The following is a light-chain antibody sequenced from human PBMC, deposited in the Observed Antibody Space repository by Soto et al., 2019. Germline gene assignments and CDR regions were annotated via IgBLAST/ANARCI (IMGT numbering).Light chain of an antibody. CDR3: AAWDDSLRAVV. V-gene: IGLV1-44*01. CDR1: RSNIGTYT. CDR2: RNH. Sequence: QSVLTQSPSASGTPGQRVTISCSGSRSNIGTYTVNWYQQLPGTAPTLLIFRNHQRPSGVPDRFSGRKAGTSASPATSGPQSEDEADYYCAAWDDSLRAVVFGGGTKLTVL. J-gene: IGLJ2*01.